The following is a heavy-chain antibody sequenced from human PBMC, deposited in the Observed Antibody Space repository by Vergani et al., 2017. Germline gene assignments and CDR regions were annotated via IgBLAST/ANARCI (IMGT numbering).Heavy chain of an antibody. CDR3: ARGTYHYDFSGPSEGPFDI. D-gene: IGHD3-22*01. J-gene: IGHJ3*02. CDR2: IFHSGST. CDR1: GASISSSSYY. V-gene: IGHV4-39*01. Sequence: QLLLQESDPGLVKPSETLSLTCTVSGASISSSSYYWGWIRQSPGKGLEWIGNIFHSGSTYYNLSLNSRVTISVDTSKKQLSLKLSSVTAADTAVYYCARGTYHYDFSGPSEGPFDIWGQGTLVTISS.